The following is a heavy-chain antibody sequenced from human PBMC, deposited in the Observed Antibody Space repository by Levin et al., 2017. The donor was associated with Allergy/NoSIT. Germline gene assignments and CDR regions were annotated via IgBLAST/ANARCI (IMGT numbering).Heavy chain of an antibody. Sequence: SETLSLTCAVYGGSFSGYYWSWIRQPPGKGLEWIGEINHSGSTNYNPSLKSRVTISVDTSKNQFSLKLSSVTAADTAVYYCARGRIAAAGINYWGQGTLVTVSS. D-gene: IGHD6-13*01. CDR2: INHSGST. V-gene: IGHV4-34*01. CDR3: ARGRIAAAGINY. CDR1: GGSFSGYY. J-gene: IGHJ4*02.